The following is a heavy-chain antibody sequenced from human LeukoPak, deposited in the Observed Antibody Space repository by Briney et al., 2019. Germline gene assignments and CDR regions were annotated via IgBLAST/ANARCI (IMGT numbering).Heavy chain of an antibody. CDR1: GYTFTSYA. D-gene: IGHD3-22*01. Sequence: ASVKVSCKASGYTFTSYAMNWVRQAPGQGLEWMGWINTNTGNATYAQGFTGRFVFSLDTSVSTAYLQISSLKAEDTAVYYCARVQYYYDSSGYFLQSVDAFDIWGQGTMVTVSS. J-gene: IGHJ3*02. CDR2: INTNTGNA. CDR3: ARVQYYYDSSGYFLQSVDAFDI. V-gene: IGHV7-4-1*02.